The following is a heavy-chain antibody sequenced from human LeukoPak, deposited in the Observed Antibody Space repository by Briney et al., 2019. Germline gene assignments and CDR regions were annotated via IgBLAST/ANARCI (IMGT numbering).Heavy chain of an antibody. D-gene: IGHD6-19*01. CDR3: ARGRAVTGSTVIDY. CDR1: GFTFSSYA. J-gene: IGHJ4*02. Sequence: TGGSLRLSCAASGFTFSSYAMHWVRRAPGKALEWVATISFDGGNRYYSDSVKGRFTISRDNSKNTLYLQMNSLRPEDTAVFHCARGRAVTGSTVIDYWGQGTLVTVPS. V-gene: IGHV3-30-3*01. CDR2: ISFDGGNR.